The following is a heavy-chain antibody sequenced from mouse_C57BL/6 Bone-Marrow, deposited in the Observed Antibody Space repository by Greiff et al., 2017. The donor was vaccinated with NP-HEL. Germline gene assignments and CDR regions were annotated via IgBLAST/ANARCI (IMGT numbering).Heavy chain of an antibody. V-gene: IGHV14-4*01. J-gene: IGHJ2*01. Sequence: EVQLQQSGAELVRPGASVKLSCTASGFNIKDDYMHWVKQRPEQGLEWIGWIDPENGDTEYASKFQGKATITADTSSNTAYLQLSSLTSEDTAVYYCTTAHYGYDPDYWGQGTTLTVSS. CDR1: GFNIKDDY. CDR3: TTAHYGYDPDY. D-gene: IGHD2-2*01. CDR2: IDPENGDT.